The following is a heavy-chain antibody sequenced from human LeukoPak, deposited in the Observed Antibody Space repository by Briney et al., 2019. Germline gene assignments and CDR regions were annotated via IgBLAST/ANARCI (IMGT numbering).Heavy chain of an antibody. D-gene: IGHD3-10*01. CDR3: ANLWFGETK. J-gene: IGHJ4*02. CDR2: ISYDGSNK. Sequence: GGSLRLSCAASGFTFSSYGMHWVRQAPGKGLEWVAVISYDGSNKYYADSVKGRFSISRDNSKNTLYLQMNSLRAEDTAVYYCANLWFGETKWGQGTLVTVSS. V-gene: IGHV3-30*18. CDR1: GFTFSSYG.